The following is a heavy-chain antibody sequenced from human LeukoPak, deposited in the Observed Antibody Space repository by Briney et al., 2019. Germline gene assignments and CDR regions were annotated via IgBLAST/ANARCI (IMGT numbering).Heavy chain of an antibody. CDR2: IIPIFGTA. D-gene: IGHD6-19*01. CDR3: ASGSSGWYRVDY. Sequence: SVKVSCKASGGTFSSYAISWVRQAPGQGLEWMGGIIPIFGTANYAQKFQGRVTITTDESTSTAYMDLSSLRSEDTAVYYWASGSSGWYRVDYWGQGTLVTVSS. V-gene: IGHV1-69*05. CDR1: GGTFSSYA. J-gene: IGHJ4*02.